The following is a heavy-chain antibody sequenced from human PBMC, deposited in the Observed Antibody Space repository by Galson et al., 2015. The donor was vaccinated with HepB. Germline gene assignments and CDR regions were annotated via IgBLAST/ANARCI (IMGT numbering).Heavy chain of an antibody. CDR2: IDPSDSYT. V-gene: IGHV5-10-1*01. J-gene: IGHJ3*02. CDR3: ASRSSGWYLGPAFDI. Sequence: QSGAEVTKPGESLRISCKGSGYRFTHYWISWVRQMPGKGLEWMGKIDPSDSYTNYSPSFQGHVTSSADKSISTAYLQWSSLKASDTAMYYCASRSSGWYLGPAFDIGGQGTMVTVSS. CDR1: GYRFTHYW. D-gene: IGHD6-19*01.